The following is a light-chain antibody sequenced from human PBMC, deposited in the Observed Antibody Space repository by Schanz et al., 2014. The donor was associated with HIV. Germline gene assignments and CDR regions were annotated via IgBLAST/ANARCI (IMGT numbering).Light chain of an antibody. Sequence: QSALTQPASVSGSPGQSITISCTGTSSDVGGYNYVSWYQQHPGKAPKLMIYDVSNRPSGVSNRFSGSKSGNMAYLTISALQAEDEADYYCASYTTSHTVVFGTGTKVTVL. CDR3: ASYTTSHTVV. CDR2: DVS. V-gene: IGLV2-14*01. J-gene: IGLJ1*01. CDR1: SSDVGGYNY.